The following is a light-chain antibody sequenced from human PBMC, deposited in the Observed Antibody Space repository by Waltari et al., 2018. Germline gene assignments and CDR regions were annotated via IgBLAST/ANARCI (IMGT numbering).Light chain of an antibody. J-gene: IGLJ1*01. CDR2: DVS. V-gene: IGLV2-11*01. CDR3: CSYAGSYTYV. Sequence: QSALTQPRSVSGSPGQSVTISCTGTSSDVGVSTYVSWYQQHPGKAPKAMIYDVSKRPSGVPDRFSGSKSGNTASLIISGLQAEDEADYYCCSYAGSYTYVFGTGTKVTVL. CDR1: SSDVGVSTY.